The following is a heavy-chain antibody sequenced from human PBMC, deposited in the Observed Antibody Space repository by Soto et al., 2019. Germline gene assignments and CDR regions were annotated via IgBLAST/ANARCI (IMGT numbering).Heavy chain of an antibody. V-gene: IGHV4-31*03. Sequence: QVQLQESGPGLVKPSQTLSLTCTVSGGSISSGTSYWSWIRQRPGKGLEWLGYIFYSGRCYYTPSLRGRVMILADTSKNQFTLRLSSVTAADTAVYYCARAPETPSILGVALPYFFDYWGQGALVTVSS. CDR3: ARAPETPSILGVALPYFFDY. CDR2: IFYSGRC. J-gene: IGHJ4*02. D-gene: IGHD3-3*01. CDR1: GGSISSGTSY.